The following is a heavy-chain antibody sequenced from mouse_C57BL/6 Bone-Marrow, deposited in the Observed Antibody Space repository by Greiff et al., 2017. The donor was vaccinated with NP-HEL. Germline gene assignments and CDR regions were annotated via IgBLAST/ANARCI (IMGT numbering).Heavy chain of an antibody. D-gene: IGHD1-1*02. CDR3: ARIYGYYAMDY. CDR1: GFTFSDYG. CDR2: LSSGSSTI. Sequence: EVKVVESGGGLVKPGGSLKLSCAASGFTFSDYGMHWVRQAPEKGLEWVAYLSSGSSTIYYADTVKGRFTISRDNAKNTLFLQMTSRRSEDTAMYYCARIYGYYAMDYWGQGTSVTVSS. J-gene: IGHJ4*01. V-gene: IGHV5-17*01.